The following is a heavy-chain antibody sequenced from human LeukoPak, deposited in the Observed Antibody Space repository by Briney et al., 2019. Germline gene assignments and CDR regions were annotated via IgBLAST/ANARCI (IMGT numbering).Heavy chain of an antibody. V-gene: IGHV4-59*01. Sequence: PSETLSLTCTVSGGSFSSYYWSWIRQPPGKGLVWIGYIYCSGSTNYNPSLKSRVTMSIDTSKNQFSLKVTSVTAADTAVYYCARVDYDSSGYFDYWGQGTPVTVSS. CDR1: GGSFSSYY. D-gene: IGHD3-22*01. CDR2: IYCSGST. J-gene: IGHJ4*02. CDR3: ARVDYDSSGYFDY.